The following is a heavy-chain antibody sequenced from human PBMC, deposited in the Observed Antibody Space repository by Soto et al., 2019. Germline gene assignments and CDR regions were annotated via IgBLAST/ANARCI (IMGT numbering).Heavy chain of an antibody. J-gene: IGHJ4*02. CDR1: GGTFSSYT. D-gene: IGHD2-2*01. CDR3: ARVGSSTSQDY. Sequence: QVQLVQSGAEVKKPGSSVKVSCKASGGTFSSYTISWVRQAPGQGLEWMGRIIPILGIANYAQKFQGRVTITADKSTSTAYMELSSLRSEDTAVYYYARVGSSTSQDYWGQGTLVTVSS. CDR2: IIPILGIA. V-gene: IGHV1-69*02.